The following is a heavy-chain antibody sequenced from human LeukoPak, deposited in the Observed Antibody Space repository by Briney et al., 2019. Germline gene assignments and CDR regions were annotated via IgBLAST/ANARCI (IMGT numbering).Heavy chain of an antibody. CDR2: ISSSSSYI. V-gene: IGHV3-21*01. CDR1: GFTFSSYS. D-gene: IGHD6-6*01. J-gene: IGHJ4*02. Sequence: GGSLRLSCAASGFTFSSYSMNWVRQAPGKGLEWVSSISSSSSYIYYADSVKGRFTISRDNAKNSLYLQMNSLRAEDTAVYYCERSPGYFSYSSSSFDYWGQGTLVTVSS. CDR3: ERSPGYFSYSSSSFDY.